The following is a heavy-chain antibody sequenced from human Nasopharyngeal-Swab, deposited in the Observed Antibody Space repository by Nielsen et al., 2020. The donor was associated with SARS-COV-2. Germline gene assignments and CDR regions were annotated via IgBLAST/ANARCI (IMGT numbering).Heavy chain of an antibody. V-gene: IGHV1-2*04. Sequence: WVRQAPGQGLEWMGWINPNSGGTNYAQKFQGWVTMTRDTSTSTVYMELSSLTSEDTAVYYCARDLKVAAGSQFDYWGQGTLVTVSS. J-gene: IGHJ4*02. CDR3: ARDLKVAAGSQFDY. CDR2: INPNSGGT. D-gene: IGHD6-13*01.